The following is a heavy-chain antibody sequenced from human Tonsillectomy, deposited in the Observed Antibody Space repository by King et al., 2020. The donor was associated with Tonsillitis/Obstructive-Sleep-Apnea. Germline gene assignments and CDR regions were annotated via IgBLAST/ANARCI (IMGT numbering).Heavy chain of an antibody. V-gene: IGHV3-20*01. D-gene: IGHD1-1*01. J-gene: IGHJ6*03. Sequence: VQLVESGGGVVRPGGSLRLSCAASGFTFDDYGMSWVRQAPGKGLEWVSGIYWNGGSTGYADSVKGRFTISRDNAKNSLYLQMNRLRAEDTALYHCARLGRLERPRILGYYYMDVWGKGTTVTVSS. CDR3: ARLGRLERPRILGYYYMDV. CDR1: GFTFDDYG. CDR2: IYWNGGST.